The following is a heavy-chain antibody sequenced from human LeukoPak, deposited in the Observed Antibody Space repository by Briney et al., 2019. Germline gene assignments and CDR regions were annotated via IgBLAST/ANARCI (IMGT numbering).Heavy chain of an antibody. J-gene: IGHJ4*02. D-gene: IGHD6-19*01. CDR1: GGSISSYY. Sequence: PSETLSLTCTVSGGSISSYYWSWIRQPPGKGLEWIGYIYYSGSTNYNPSLKSRVTISVDTSKNQFSLKLSSVTAADTAVYYCAGVVYSSGCFDYWGQGTLVTVSS. CDR3: AGVVYSSGCFDY. CDR2: IYYSGST. V-gene: IGHV4-59*01.